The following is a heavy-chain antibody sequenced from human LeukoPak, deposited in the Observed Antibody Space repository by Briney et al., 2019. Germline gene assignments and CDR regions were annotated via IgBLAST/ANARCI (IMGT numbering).Heavy chain of an antibody. J-gene: IGHJ5*02. V-gene: IGHV1-58*02. CDR2: IVVGSGNT. Sequence: ASVKVSCKASGFTFTSSAMQWVRQARGQRLEWIGWIVVGSGNTNYAQKFQERVTITRDMSTSTAYMELSSLRSEDTAVYYCAADVVGAKSQFDPWGQGTLVTVSS. CDR3: AADVVGAKSQFDP. CDR1: GFTFTSSA. D-gene: IGHD1-26*01.